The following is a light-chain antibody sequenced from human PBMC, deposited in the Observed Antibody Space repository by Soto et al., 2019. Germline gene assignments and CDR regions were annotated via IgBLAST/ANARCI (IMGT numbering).Light chain of an antibody. CDR2: EVN. Sequence: QSVLTQPASVSGSPGQSITISCTGTSRDVGGYDYVSWYQLHPGKAPKLMVFEVNNRPSGVSYRFSGSKSGNTASLTISGLQAEDEADYFCSSYSVSTAYLFGTGTKV. CDR1: SRDVGGYDY. V-gene: IGLV2-14*01. CDR3: SSYSVSTAYL. J-gene: IGLJ1*01.